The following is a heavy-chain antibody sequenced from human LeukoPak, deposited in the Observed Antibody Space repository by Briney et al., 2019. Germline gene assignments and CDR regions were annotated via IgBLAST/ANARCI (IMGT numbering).Heavy chain of an antibody. CDR1: GGSISSGGYY. D-gene: IGHD1-26*01. Sequence: SETLSLTCTVSGGSISSGGYYWSWIRQHPGKGLEWIGYIYYSGSTYYNPSLKSRVTISVDTSKNQFSLKLSSVTAADTAVYYCARDRRELPYGMDVWGQGTTVTVSS. V-gene: IGHV4-31*03. J-gene: IGHJ6*02. CDR3: ARDRRELPYGMDV. CDR2: IYYSGST.